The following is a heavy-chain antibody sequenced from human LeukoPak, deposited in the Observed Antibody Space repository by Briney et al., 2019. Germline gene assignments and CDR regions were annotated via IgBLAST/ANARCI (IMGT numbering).Heavy chain of an antibody. CDR1: GDSVSSNSAA. CDR2: TYYRYKWYN. J-gene: IGHJ6*02. D-gene: IGHD1-26*01. Sequence: RSQTLSLTCAISGDSVSSNSAAWNWLRHSPSRGLEWLGRTYYRYKWYNDYAVSVKSRITINPDTSKNQFSLQLNSVTRDDTAVYYCARDLEALYRELPRGYYYYYYGMDVWGQGTTVTVSS. CDR3: ARDLEALYRELPRGYYYYYYGMDV. V-gene: IGHV6-1*01.